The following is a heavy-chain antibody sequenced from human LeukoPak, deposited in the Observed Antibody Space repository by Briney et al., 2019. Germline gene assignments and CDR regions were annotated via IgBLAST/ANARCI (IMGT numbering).Heavy chain of an antibody. CDR3: ARDRFRGYCSGGSCYDGSLFDY. Sequence: SETLSLTCTVSGGSISSSSYYWGWIRQPPGKGLEWIGSIYYSGSTYYNPSLKSRVTIPVDTSKNQFSLKLSSVTAADTAVYYCARDRFRGYCSGGSCYDGSLFDYWGQGTLVTVSS. J-gene: IGHJ4*02. V-gene: IGHV4-39*07. D-gene: IGHD2-15*01. CDR1: GGSISSSSYY. CDR2: IYYSGST.